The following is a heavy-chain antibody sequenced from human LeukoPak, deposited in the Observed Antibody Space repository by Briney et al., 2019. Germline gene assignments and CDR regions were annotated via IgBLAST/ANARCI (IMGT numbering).Heavy chain of an antibody. CDR1: GYTFTNYD. Sequence: ASVKVSCKASGYTFTNYDINWVRQATGQGLEWMGWMNPDSGNTGYAQKFQGRVTMTRNTSISTAYMELSSLRSEDTAIYYCARVVVVVHRDNDYWGQGTLVTVSS. D-gene: IGHD3-22*01. CDR2: MNPDSGNT. V-gene: IGHV1-8*01. J-gene: IGHJ4*02. CDR3: ARVVVVVHRDNDY.